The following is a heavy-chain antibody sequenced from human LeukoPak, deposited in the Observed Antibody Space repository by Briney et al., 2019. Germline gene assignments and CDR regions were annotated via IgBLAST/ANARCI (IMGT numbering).Heavy chain of an antibody. CDR3: ARCGAAVTTHFSH. Sequence: AASVQVSCKASGYSFSIYSITWARQAPGQGLEYLGWISASDGTTNYAQKVQDRVTMTTDTSTSTAYLELRSLRSEDTAVYYCARCGAAVTTHFSHWGQGTLVTVSS. J-gene: IGHJ4*02. CDR2: ISASDGTT. V-gene: IGHV1-18*01. CDR1: GYSFSIYS. D-gene: IGHD4-17*01.